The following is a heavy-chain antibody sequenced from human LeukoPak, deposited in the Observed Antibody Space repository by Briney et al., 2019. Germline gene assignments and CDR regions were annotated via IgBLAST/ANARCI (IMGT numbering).Heavy chain of an antibody. CDR3: AKEGITVTPQSIYFDY. J-gene: IGHJ4*02. CDR2: ISGSGGST. Sequence: GGSLRLSCAASGFTFSNYAMSWVRQAPGKGLEWVSAISGSGGSTYYADSVKGRFTISRDNSKNTLYLQMNSLRAEDTAVYYCAKEGITVTPQSIYFDYWGQGTLVTVSS. D-gene: IGHD4-11*01. V-gene: IGHV3-23*01. CDR1: GFTFSNYA.